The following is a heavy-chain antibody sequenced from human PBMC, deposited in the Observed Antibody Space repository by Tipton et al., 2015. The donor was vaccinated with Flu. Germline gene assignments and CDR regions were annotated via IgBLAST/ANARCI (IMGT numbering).Heavy chain of an antibody. V-gene: IGHV2-5*02. CDR2: IYWDDDK. CDR3: AHSSYYDSSGYPTGGAFDI. D-gene: IGHD3-22*01. CDR1: GFSLSTSGVG. Sequence: LVKPTQTLTLTCTFSGFSLSTSGVGVGWIRQPPGKALEWLALIYWDDDKRYSPSLKSRLTIAKDTSKNQVVLTMTNMDPVDTATYYCAHSSYYDSSGYPTGGAFDIWGQGTMVTVSS. J-gene: IGHJ3*02.